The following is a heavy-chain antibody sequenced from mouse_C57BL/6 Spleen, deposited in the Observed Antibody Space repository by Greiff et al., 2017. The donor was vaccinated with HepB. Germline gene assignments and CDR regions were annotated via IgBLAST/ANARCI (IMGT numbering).Heavy chain of an antibody. CDR1: GYAFSSSW. D-gene: IGHD2-5*01. Sequence: VQLQESGPELVKPGASVKISCKASGYAFSSSWMNWVKQRPGKGLEWIGRIYPGDGDTNYNGKFKGKATLTADKSSSTAYMQLSSLTSEDSAVYFCARDSNTERFAYWGQGTLVTVSA. V-gene: IGHV1-82*01. CDR2: IYPGDGDT. CDR3: ARDSNTERFAY. J-gene: IGHJ3*01.